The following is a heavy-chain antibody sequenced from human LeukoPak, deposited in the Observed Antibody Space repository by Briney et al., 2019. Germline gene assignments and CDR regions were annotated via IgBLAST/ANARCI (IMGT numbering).Heavy chain of an antibody. V-gene: IGHV3-48*04. D-gene: IGHD4-17*01. Sequence: PGGSLRLSCAASGFTFSSYSMNWVRQAPGKGLEWVSYISSSSSTIYYAESVKGRFTISRDNAKNSLYLQMNSLRTEDTAVYYCARDPRLRLKRSGWFDPWGQGTLVTVSS. CDR3: ARDPRLRLKRSGWFDP. J-gene: IGHJ5*02. CDR2: ISSSSSTI. CDR1: GFTFSSYS.